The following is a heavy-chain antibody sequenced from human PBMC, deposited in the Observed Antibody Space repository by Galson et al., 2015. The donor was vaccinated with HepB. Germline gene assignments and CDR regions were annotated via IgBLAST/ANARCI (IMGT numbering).Heavy chain of an antibody. CDR1: GYTFTSYG. D-gene: IGHD3-22*01. Sequence: SVKVSCKASGYTFTSYGISWVRQAPGQGLEWMGWISAYNGNTNYAQKLQGRVTMTTDTSTSAAYMELRSLRSDDAAVYYCARGRAMRGVIRCVQYWGQGTLVTVSS. CDR2: ISAYNGNT. CDR3: ARGRAMRGVIRCVQY. V-gene: IGHV1-18*01. J-gene: IGHJ1*01.